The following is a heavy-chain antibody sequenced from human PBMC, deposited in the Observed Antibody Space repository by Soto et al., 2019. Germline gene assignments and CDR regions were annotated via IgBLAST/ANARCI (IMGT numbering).Heavy chain of an antibody. CDR1: GGSISSGGYY. Sequence: SETLSLTCTASGGSISSGGYYWSWTRQHPGKGLEWIGYIYYSGSTYYNPSLKSRVTTSVDTSKNQFSLKLSSVTAADTAVYYCARVVLWPKDWFDPWGQGTLVTVSS. V-gene: IGHV4-31*03. CDR3: ARVVLWPKDWFDP. J-gene: IGHJ5*02. D-gene: IGHD3-10*01. CDR2: IYYSGST.